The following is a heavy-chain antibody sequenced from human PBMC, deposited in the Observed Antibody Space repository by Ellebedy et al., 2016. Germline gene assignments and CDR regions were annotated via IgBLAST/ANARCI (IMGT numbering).Heavy chain of an antibody. CDR3: ARNRQTHGDYVDY. J-gene: IGHJ4*02. CDR1: GFTFSNYW. V-gene: IGHV3-7*01. D-gene: IGHD4-17*01. CDR2: IKQDGSEK. Sequence: GESLKISXAASGFTFSNYWMSWVRQAPGKGLEWVANIKQDGSEKYYVDSVKGRFTISRDNAKNSLYLQMNSLRAEDTAVYYCARNRQTHGDYVDYWGQGTLVTVSS.